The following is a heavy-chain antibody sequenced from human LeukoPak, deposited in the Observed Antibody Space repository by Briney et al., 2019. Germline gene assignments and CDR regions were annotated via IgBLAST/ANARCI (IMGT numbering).Heavy chain of an antibody. D-gene: IGHD3-16*01. CDR2: IGSSGAYI. V-gene: IGHV3-21*06. CDR1: GFTFSDYT. CDR3: ARGGRRF. J-gene: IGHJ4*02. Sequence: GGSLRLSCAASGFTFSDYTMNWVRQAPGKGLEWVSSIGSSGAYIYYADSVKGRFTISRDNAKNSLYLQMNSLRGEDTTVYYCARGGRRFWGQGTLVTVSS.